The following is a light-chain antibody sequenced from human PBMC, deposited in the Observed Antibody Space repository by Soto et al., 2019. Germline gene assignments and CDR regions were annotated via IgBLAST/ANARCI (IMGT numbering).Light chain of an antibody. CDR3: QQSFTAPIT. CDR2: GSS. J-gene: IGKJ5*01. Sequence: EIQMTQSPSSLSASVGDRVTVTCRTSQSISNHLTWYQQKPGKAPKLLIYGSSSLHYRVPSRFSGSGSGSAFTLTISYPQPEDSATCHCQQSFTAPITFGQGTRLEIK. CDR1: QSISNH. V-gene: IGKV1-39*01.